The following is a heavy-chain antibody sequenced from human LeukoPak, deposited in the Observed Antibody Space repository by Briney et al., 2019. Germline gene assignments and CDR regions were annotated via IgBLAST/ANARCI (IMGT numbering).Heavy chain of an antibody. Sequence: SETLSLTCTVSGGSISSYCWSWIRQPPGKGLEWIGYIYYSGSTNYDPSLKSRVTISVDTSKNQFSLKLSSVTAADTAVYYCAREMDGYFDLWGRGTLVTVSS. V-gene: IGHV4-59*01. D-gene: IGHD2-2*03. CDR1: GGSISSYC. CDR3: AREMDGYFDL. J-gene: IGHJ2*01. CDR2: IYYSGST.